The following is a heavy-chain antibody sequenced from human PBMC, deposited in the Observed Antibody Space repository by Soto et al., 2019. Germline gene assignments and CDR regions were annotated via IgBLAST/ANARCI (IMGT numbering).Heavy chain of an antibody. CDR1: GFTFSSYA. J-gene: IGHJ4*02. V-gene: IGHV3-30-3*01. CDR3: ARDMLYSSSWYGRTLVY. Sequence: PGGSLRLSCAASGFTFSSYAMHWVRQASGKGLEWVAVISYDGSNKYYADSVKGRFTISRDNSKNTLYLQKNSLRAEDTAVYYWARDMLYSSSWYGRTLVYWGQGTLVTVSS. D-gene: IGHD6-13*01. CDR2: ISYDGSNK.